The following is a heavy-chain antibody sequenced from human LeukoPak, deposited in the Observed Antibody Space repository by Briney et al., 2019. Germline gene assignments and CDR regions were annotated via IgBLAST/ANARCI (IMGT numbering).Heavy chain of an antibody. CDR2: INHSGST. J-gene: IGHJ5*02. Sequence: PSETLSLTCAVYGGSFSGYYWSWIRQPPGKGLEWIGEINHSGSTNYNPSLKSRVTISVDTSKNQFSLKLSSVTAADTAVYYCARLGKRGYSYGYGPNWFDPWGQGTLVTVSS. D-gene: IGHD5-18*01. CDR1: GGSFSGYY. CDR3: ARLGKRGYSYGYGPNWFDP. V-gene: IGHV4-34*01.